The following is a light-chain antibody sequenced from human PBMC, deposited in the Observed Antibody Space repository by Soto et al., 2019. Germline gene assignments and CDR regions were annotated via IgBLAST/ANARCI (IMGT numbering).Light chain of an antibody. V-gene: IGLV2-11*01. CDR3: CSYAGSYV. CDR2: DVS. CDR1: SSDVGGYNY. J-gene: IGLJ1*01. Sequence: QCVLTQPRSGSGSPGQSGTISCTGTSSDVGGYNYVSWYQQHPGKAPKLMIYDVSKRPSGVPDRFSGSKSGNTASLTISGLQAEDEADYYCCSYAGSYVFGTGTKVTVL.